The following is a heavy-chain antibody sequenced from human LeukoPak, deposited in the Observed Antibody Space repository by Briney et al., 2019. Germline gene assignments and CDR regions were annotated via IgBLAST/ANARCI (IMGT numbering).Heavy chain of an antibody. CDR3: AREPGTTGTTLWFDP. CDR1: GFTFSSYW. CDR2: IKQDGSER. J-gene: IGHJ5*02. D-gene: IGHD1-1*01. Sequence: PGGSLRLSCAASGFTFSSYWMGWVRQAPGKWLEWVANIKQDGSERYYVDSVKGRFTISRDNAKNSLYLQMNSLRAEDTAVYYCAREPGTTGTTLWFDPWGQGTLVTVSS. V-gene: IGHV3-7*01.